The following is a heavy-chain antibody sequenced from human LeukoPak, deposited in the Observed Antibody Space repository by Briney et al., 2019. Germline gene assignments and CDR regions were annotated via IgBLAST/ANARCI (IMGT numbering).Heavy chain of an antibody. D-gene: IGHD3-22*01. V-gene: IGHV3-33*01. CDR3: ARDPDYYDSSGYYGGGNYFDY. Sequence: GGSLRLSCAASGFTFSNYSMHWVRQAPGKGLEWVAVIWYDGSDKYYADSVKGRFTISRDNAKNSLYLQMNSLRAEDTAVYYCARDPDYYDSSGYYGGGNYFDYWGQGTLVTVSS. CDR2: IWYDGSDK. J-gene: IGHJ4*02. CDR1: GFTFSNYS.